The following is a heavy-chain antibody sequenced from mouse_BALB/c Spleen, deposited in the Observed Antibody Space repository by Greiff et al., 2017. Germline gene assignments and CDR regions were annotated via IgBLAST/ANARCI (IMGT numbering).Heavy chain of an antibody. D-gene: IGHD4-1*01. CDR1: GYTFTSYW. CDR3: AGCPLGAMDY. J-gene: IGHJ4*01. CDR2: INPSNGRT. Sequence: QVQLKESGAELVKPGASVKLSCKASGYTFTSYWMHWVKQRPGQGLEWIGEINPSNGRTNYNEKFKSKATLTVDKSSSTAYMQLSSLTSEDSAVYYCAGCPLGAMDYWGQGTSVTVSS. V-gene: IGHV1S81*02.